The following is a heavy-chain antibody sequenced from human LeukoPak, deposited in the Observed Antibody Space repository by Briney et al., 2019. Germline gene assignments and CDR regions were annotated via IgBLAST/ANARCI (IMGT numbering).Heavy chain of an antibody. D-gene: IGHD2-2*01. CDR2: IYTGGST. CDR3: ARVSTWDVVPGALRVGYAFDI. CDR1: GGSISSGDYY. J-gene: IGHJ3*02. V-gene: IGHV4-61*02. Sequence: SETLSLTCTVSGGSISSGDYYWNWIRQPAGKGLEWIGRIYTGGSTNYNPSLKSRITISVDTSKNQFSLKLTSVTAADTAVYYCARVSTWDVVPGALRVGYAFDIWGQGTMVTVSS.